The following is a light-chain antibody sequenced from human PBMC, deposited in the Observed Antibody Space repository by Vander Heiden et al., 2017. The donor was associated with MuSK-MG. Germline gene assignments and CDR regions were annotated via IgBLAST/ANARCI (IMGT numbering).Light chain of an antibody. J-gene: IGLJ3*02. V-gene: IGLV1-44*01. CDR1: NSNIGSNI. CDR2: SNN. Sequence: QSVVTQPPSASGTPGQRVTISCSGRNSNIGSNIVNWYQHLPGTAPKLLIYSNNQRPSGVPDRFSGSKYGPSASLAISELQSEDEADYYCAAWDNGLSAWVFGGGTKLTVL. CDR3: AAWDNGLSAWV.